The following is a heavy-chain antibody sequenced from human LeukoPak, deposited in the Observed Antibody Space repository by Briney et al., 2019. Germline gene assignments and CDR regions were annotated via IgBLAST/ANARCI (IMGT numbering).Heavy chain of an antibody. CDR2: IYTSGST. CDR3: ARDWSAYGDYVWYFDL. J-gene: IGHJ2*01. V-gene: IGHV4-4*07. D-gene: IGHD4-17*01. Sequence: SETLSLTCTVSGGSISSYYWSWIRQPAGKGLEWIGRIYTSGSTNYNPSLKSRVTMSVDTSKSQFSLKLSSVTAADTAVYYCARDWSAYGDYVWYFDLGGRGTLVTVSS. CDR1: GGSISSYY.